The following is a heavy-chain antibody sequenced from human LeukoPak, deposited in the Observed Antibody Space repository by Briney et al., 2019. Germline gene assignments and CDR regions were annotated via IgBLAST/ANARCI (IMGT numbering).Heavy chain of an antibody. Sequence: GGSLRLSCAASGFTFSSSAMSWVRQVPGKGLEWVSGISASGGSTNYADSVRGRFTISRDNSKNTLYVQMNSLRDEDTALYYCAKTTSGYWGSGDSCLDYWGQGTLVTVSS. CDR3: AKTTSGYWGSGDSCLDY. J-gene: IGHJ4*02. CDR1: GFTFSSSA. D-gene: IGHD2-15*01. V-gene: IGHV3-23*01. CDR2: ISASGGST.